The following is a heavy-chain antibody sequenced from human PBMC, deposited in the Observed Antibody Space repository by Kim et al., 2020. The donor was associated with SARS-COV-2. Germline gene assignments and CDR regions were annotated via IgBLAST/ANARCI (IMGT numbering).Heavy chain of an antibody. J-gene: IGHJ6*02. CDR3: ARDLEQEAAIYYYYGMDV. CDR2: ISSSGSTI. Sequence: GGSLRLSCAASGFTFSSYEMNWVRQAPGKGLEWVSYISSSGSTIYYADSVKGRFTISRDNAKNSLYLQMNSLRAEDTAVYYCARDLEQEAAIYYYYGMDVWGQGTTVTVSS. CDR1: GFTFSSYE. V-gene: IGHV3-48*03. D-gene: IGHD2-2*01.